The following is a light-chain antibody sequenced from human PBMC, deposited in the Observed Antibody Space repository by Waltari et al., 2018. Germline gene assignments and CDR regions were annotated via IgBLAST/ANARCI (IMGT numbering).Light chain of an antibody. V-gene: IGKV4-1*01. CDR2: WAS. Sequence: DIVMTQSPDSLAVSLCERATINCKSSQSVLYSATNKNYLAWYQQKPGQPPKLLIYWASTRESGVPDRFSGSGSGANFTLTISSLQAEDVAVYYCQQYYSTPPITFGQGTRLEIK. CDR3: QQYYSTPPIT. CDR1: QSVLYSATNKNY. J-gene: IGKJ5*01.